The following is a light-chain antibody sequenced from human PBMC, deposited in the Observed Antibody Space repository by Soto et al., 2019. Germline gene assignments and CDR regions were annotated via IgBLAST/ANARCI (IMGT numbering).Light chain of an antibody. J-gene: IGLJ2*01. V-gene: IGLV2-8*01. CDR1: SSDVGGYNY. Sequence: QSALTQPPSASGSPGQSVTISCTGTSSDVGGYNYVSWYQQHPGKAPKLMIYEVSKRPSGVPDRFSGSKSCNTASLTVSGLQAEDEADYYCSSYAGSNAVVFGGGTKVIVL. CDR2: EVS. CDR3: SSYAGSNAVV.